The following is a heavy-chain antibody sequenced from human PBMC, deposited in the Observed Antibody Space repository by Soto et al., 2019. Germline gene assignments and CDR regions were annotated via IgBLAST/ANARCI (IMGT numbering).Heavy chain of an antibody. D-gene: IGHD4-4*01. V-gene: IGHV5-51*01. Sequence: RGESLKISCKGSGYSFTSYWIGWVRQMPGKGLEWMGIIYPGDSDTRYSPSFQGQVTISADKSISTAYLQWSSLKASDTAMYYCARLPRGPYSNYPIYYYGMDVWGQGTTVTVSS. J-gene: IGHJ6*02. CDR1: GYSFTSYW. CDR3: ARLPRGPYSNYPIYYYGMDV. CDR2: IYPGDSDT.